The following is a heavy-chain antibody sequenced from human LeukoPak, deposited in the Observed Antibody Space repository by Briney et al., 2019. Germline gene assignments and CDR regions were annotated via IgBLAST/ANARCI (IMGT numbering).Heavy chain of an antibody. V-gene: IGHV4-59*10. CDR1: GGSFSGYY. D-gene: IGHD5-18*01. CDR2: IYTSGST. CDR3: ARVTNRGYSYGFDY. Sequence: SETLSLTCAVYGGSFSGYYWSWIRQPAGKGLEWIGRIYTSGSTNYNPSLKSRVTMSVDTSKNQFSLKLSSVTAADTAVYYCARVTNRGYSYGFDYWGQGTLVTVSS. J-gene: IGHJ4*02.